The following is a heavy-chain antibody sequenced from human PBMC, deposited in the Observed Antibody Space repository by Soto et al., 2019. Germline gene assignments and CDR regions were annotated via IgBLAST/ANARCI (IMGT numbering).Heavy chain of an antibody. Sequence: QVQLVQSGAEVKKPGASVKVSCKASGYTFTSYGISWVRQATGQGLEWMGWISAYNGNTNYAQKLQGRVTMTNDTTTRTDYMELSRMSADDAAEYCCARDLTPADYWGQGTLVTVSS. CDR1: GYTFTSYG. V-gene: IGHV1-18*01. CDR3: ARDLTPADY. J-gene: IGHJ4*02. CDR2: ISAYNGNT.